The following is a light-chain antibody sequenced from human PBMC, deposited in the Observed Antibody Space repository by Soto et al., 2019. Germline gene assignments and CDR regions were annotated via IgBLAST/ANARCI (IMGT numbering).Light chain of an antibody. CDR2: RAS. CDR1: QSISRW. V-gene: IGKV1-5*03. J-gene: IGKJ1*01. Sequence: DIQMTQSPFTLSASVGDRVTITCRASQSISRWLAWYQQKPGKAPKLQIYRASSLESGVPSRFSGSGSGTEFTLTISGLQSDDSATYYCQQYQTWTFGQGTKVEIK. CDR3: QQYQTWT.